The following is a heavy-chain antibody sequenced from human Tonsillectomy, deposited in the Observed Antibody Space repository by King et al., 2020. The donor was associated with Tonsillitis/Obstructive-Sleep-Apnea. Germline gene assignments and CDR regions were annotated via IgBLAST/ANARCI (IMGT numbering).Heavy chain of an antibody. Sequence: VQLVESGGGVVQPGRSLRLSCAASGFTFSSYGMHWVRQAPGKGLEWVAVIWYDGNNKYYGDSVKGRFTISRDNSKNTLNLQRNSLRAEDTAVYYCARDKGRSGNYKNDAFDIWGQGTMVTVSS. V-gene: IGHV3-33*01. J-gene: IGHJ3*02. CDR3: ARDKGRSGNYKNDAFDI. CDR2: IWYDGNNK. D-gene: IGHD1-26*01. CDR1: GFTFSSYG.